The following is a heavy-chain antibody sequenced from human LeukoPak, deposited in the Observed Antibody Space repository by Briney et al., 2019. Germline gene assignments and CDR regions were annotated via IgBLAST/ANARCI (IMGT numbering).Heavy chain of an antibody. CDR3: ARPPYGSGSSYKNYFDP. D-gene: IGHD3-10*01. J-gene: IGHJ5*02. CDR2: VDHSGST. Sequence: PSETLSLTCDVSGDSISRSYYWGWIRQPPGKGLEWIGSVDHSGSTYYNPSVKSRVNLSVDTSKNQFSLKLSSVTAADTAVYHCARPPYGSGSSYKNYFDPWGQGTLVTVSS. CDR1: GDSISRSYY. V-gene: IGHV4-38-2*01.